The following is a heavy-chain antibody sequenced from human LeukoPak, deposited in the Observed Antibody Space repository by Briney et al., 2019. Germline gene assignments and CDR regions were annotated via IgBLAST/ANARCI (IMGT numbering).Heavy chain of an antibody. Sequence: PSETLSLTCTVSGGSISSYYWSWIRQPPGKGLERIGYIYYSGSTNYNPSLKSRVTISVDTSKNQFSLKLSSVTAADTAVYYCARGLQRDYYYYYMDVWGKGTTVTVSS. J-gene: IGHJ6*03. CDR2: IYYSGST. D-gene: IGHD4-11*01. V-gene: IGHV4-59*01. CDR1: GGSISSYY. CDR3: ARGLQRDYYYYYMDV.